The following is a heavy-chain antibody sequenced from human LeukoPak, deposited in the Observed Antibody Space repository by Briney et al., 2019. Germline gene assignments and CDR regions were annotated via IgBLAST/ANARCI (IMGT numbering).Heavy chain of an antibody. D-gene: IGHD3-22*01. Sequence: SETPSLTCAVYGGSFSGYYWSWIRQPPGKGLEWIGEINPSGGTNYNPSLKSRVTISVDTSKNQFSLKLSSVTAADTAVYYCARGPSYYDSSGYYYGFDYWGQGTLVTVSS. CDR1: GGSFSGYY. CDR2: INPSGGT. CDR3: ARGPSYYDSSGYYYGFDY. V-gene: IGHV4-34*01. J-gene: IGHJ4*02.